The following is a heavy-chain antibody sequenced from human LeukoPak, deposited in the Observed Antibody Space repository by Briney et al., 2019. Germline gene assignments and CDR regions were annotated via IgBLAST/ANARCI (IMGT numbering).Heavy chain of an antibody. D-gene: IGHD2-15*01. CDR3: ARVGVPAATVY. CDR1: GDSINMIVNY. Sequence: PSQTLSLTCSVSGDSINMIVNYWSWIRHSPGRGPEWIGYIYKGRSTSYTPSLKNRVTISVDTSKKQFSLILESVTAADTAVYYCARVGVPAATVYWGQGIPVSVSS. J-gene: IGHJ4*02. CDR2: IYKGRST. V-gene: IGHV4-31*03.